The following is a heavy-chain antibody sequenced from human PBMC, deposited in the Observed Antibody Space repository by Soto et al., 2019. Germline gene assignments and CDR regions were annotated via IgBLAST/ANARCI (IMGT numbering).Heavy chain of an antibody. CDR1: GSGFIRSG. CDR3: SADRPDIGVGWWV. CDR2: LVVASGQT. V-gene: IGHV1-58*02. J-gene: IGHJ6*02. Sequence: SSVKVSCKASGSGFIRSGIQWVRQAPGQRLEWIGWLVVASGQTNYAQNFRARVAITRDTSTATAYIELTGLTSEDTAVYFCSADRPDIGVGWWVWGQGTTVTVSS. D-gene: IGHD2-15*01.